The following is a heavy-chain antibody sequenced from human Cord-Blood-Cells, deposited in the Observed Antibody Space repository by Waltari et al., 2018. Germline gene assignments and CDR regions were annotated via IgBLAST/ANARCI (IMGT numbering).Heavy chain of an antibody. CDR3: ARYSGYDDAFDI. V-gene: IGHV3-33*01. CDR2: IWYDGSNK. CDR1: GSTFRSYG. J-gene: IGHJ3*02. D-gene: IGHD5-12*01. Sequence: QVQLVESGGGVVPPGRSLILSCEASGSTFRSYGMHSVRQAPGKGLEWVAVIWYDGSNKYYANSVKGRFTISRDNSKNTLYLQMNSLRAEDTAVYYCARYSGYDDAFDIWGQGTMVTVSS.